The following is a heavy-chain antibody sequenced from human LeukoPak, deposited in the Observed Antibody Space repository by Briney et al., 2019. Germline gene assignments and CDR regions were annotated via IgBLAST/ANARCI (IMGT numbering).Heavy chain of an antibody. Sequence: GGSLRLSCAASGFTFSSYSMNWVRQAPGKGLEWLSYISSSCSTIYYADSVKGRFTISRDNAKNSLYLQMHSLRDEDTAVYYCASRYYDSSGYGHFDYWGQGTLVTVSS. V-gene: IGHV3-48*02. J-gene: IGHJ4*02. CDR2: ISSSCSTI. CDR1: GFTFSSYS. CDR3: ASRYYDSSGYGHFDY. D-gene: IGHD3-22*01.